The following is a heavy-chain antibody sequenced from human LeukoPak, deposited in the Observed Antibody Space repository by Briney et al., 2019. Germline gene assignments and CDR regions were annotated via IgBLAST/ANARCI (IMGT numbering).Heavy chain of an antibody. CDR3: ARAYDYSPTHDAFDI. V-gene: IGHV1-8*02. D-gene: IGHD4-11*01. CDR2: MKPNSSNK. J-gene: IGHJ3*02. CDR1: GVTFSSFV. Sequence: ASVKVSCKASGVTFSSFVISWVRQATGQGLGWRGWMKPNSSNKGYAQQFQGRVTMTRNTSISTAYIELSSLRSEDTAVYYCARAYDYSPTHDAFDIWGQGKMVTVSS.